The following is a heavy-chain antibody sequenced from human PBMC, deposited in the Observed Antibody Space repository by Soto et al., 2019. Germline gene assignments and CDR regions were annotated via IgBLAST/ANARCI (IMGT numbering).Heavy chain of an antibody. CDR1: GFTFTSYG. J-gene: IGHJ5*02. Sequence: EVQLLESGGGLVQPGGSLRLSCAASGFTFTSYGMSWVRQAPGKGLEWVSGISGSGGGTYYADSVKGRFTISRDKSKNTLYLQMNSLRAEDTAVYYCAKDPTGSWGQGTLVTVSS. V-gene: IGHV3-23*01. CDR3: AKDPTGS. D-gene: IGHD4-4*01. CDR2: ISGSGGGT.